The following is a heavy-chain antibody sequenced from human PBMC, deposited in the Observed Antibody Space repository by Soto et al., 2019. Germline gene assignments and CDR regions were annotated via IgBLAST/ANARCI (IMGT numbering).Heavy chain of an antibody. CDR2: INAYNGNT. V-gene: IGHV1-18*01. D-gene: IGHD2-15*01. J-gene: IGHJ5*02. CDR1: GYTFTSYG. CDR3: ARGGGSSPGWFDP. Sequence: SLKVSCKASGYTFTSYGISWVRQAPGQGLEWMGWINAYNGNTNYSQKFQGRVTITRDTSASTAYMELSSLRSEDTAVYYCARGGGSSPGWFDPWGQGTLVTVSS.